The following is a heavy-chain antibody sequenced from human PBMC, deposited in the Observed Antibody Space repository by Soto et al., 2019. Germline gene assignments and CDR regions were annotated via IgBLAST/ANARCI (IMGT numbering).Heavy chain of an antibody. D-gene: IGHD3-3*01. CDR3: ARHREVRFLEWTDYYYYGMDV. V-gene: IGHV5-51*01. CDR2: IYPGDSDT. J-gene: IGHJ6*02. Sequence: PGESLKISCKGSGYSFTSYWIGWVRQMPGKGLEWMGIIYPGDSDTRYSPSFQGQVTISADKSISTAYLQWSSLKASDTAMYYCARHREVRFLEWTDYYYYGMDVWGQGTTVTVSS. CDR1: GYSFTSYW.